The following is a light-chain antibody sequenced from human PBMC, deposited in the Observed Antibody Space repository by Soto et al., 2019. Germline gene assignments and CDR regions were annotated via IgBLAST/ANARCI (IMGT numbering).Light chain of an antibody. V-gene: IGKV3-15*01. CDR1: QSVGSA. CDR3: QQDKDWPPLT. Sequence: EIVMTQSPATLSVSPGETATFSCRASQSVGSAVAWYQHKPGQAPRLLIVGASTRATGGPGRFSGGGSGTEFTLPISSLQAEEFAVYYCQQDKDWPPLTFDGGTTVETK. CDR2: GAS. J-gene: IGKJ4*01.